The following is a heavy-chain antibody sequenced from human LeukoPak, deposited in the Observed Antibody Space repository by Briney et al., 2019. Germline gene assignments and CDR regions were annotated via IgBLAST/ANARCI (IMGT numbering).Heavy chain of an antibody. D-gene: IGHD6-6*01. V-gene: IGHV3-9*01. J-gene: IGHJ4*02. CDR1: GFTFDDYA. CDR2: ISWNSDSI. CDR3: AKTSRERSFDY. Sequence: PGRSLRLSCAASGFTFDDYAMHWVRQAPGKGLEWVSGISWNSDSIGYADSVKGRFTISRDNAENSLYLQMNSLRAEDTALYYCAKTSRERSFDYWGQGTLVTVSS.